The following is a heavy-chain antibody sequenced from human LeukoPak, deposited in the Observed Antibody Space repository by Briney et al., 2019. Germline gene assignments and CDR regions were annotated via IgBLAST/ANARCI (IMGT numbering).Heavy chain of an antibody. CDR3: ARDGSSGSFDY. Sequence: SVKVSCKASGGTFSSYAISWVRQAPGQGLEWMRRIIPIFGTANYAQKFQGRVTITTDESTSTAYMELSSLRSEDTAVYYCARDGSSGSFDYWGQGTLVTVSS. D-gene: IGHD6-19*01. J-gene: IGHJ4*02. CDR1: GGTFSSYA. V-gene: IGHV1-69*05. CDR2: IIPIFGTA.